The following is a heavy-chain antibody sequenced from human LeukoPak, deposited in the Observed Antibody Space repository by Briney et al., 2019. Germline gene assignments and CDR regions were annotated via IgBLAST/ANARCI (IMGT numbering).Heavy chain of an antibody. J-gene: IGHJ4*02. CDR1: GGTFSSYA. V-gene: IGHV1-69*13. CDR2: IIPIFGTA. D-gene: IGHD2-2*01. CDR3: ARGYCSTTSCWYSDF. Sequence: ASVKVSCKASGGTFSSYAISWVRQAPGQGLEWMGGIIPIFGTANYAQKFQGRVTITADESTSTAYMELSSLRSEDTAVYYCARGYCSTTSCWYSDFWGQGTLVTVSS.